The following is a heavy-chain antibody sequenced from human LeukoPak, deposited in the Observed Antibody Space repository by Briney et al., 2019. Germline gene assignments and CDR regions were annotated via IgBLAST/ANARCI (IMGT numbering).Heavy chain of an antibody. D-gene: IGHD1-26*01. V-gene: IGHV3-74*01. CDR2: INTDGSST. Sequence: QPGGSLRLSCAASGFTFSTYWMHWVRQVPGKGLVWVSRINTDGSSTTYADSVKGRFTISRDNAKNTLYLQMNSLRAEDTAVYYCATLWELRYWGQGTLVTVSS. CDR1: GFTFSTYW. J-gene: IGHJ4*02. CDR3: ATLWELRY.